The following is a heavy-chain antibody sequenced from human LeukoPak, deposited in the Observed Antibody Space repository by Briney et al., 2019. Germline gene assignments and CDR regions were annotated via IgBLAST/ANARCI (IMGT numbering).Heavy chain of an antibody. D-gene: IGHD2-2*01. Sequence: GGSLRLFCSPSAFLFSSNALHFLRHVPGKALPYNSGISSNGGSTYYADSVKGRFTITRDNSKNTLYLHMSSLRSEDTAVYYGVKGYWSCTSCHAFDYWGQGTLVTVSS. V-gene: IGHV3-64D*09. CDR3: VKGYWSCTSCHAFDY. CDR1: AFLFSSNA. CDR2: ISSNGGST. J-gene: IGHJ4*02.